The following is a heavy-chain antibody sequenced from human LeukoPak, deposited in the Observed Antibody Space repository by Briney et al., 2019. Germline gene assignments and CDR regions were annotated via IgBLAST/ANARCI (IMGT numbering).Heavy chain of an antibody. V-gene: IGHV1-69*06. CDR3: ARDSYYCSSTSCYSDMAFDI. CDR1: GGTFSSYA. CDR2: IIPIFGTA. Sequence: SVKVSCKASGGTFSSYAISWVRQAPGQGLEWMGGIIPIFGTANYAQKFQGRVTITADKSTSTAYMELSSLRSEDTAVYYCARDSYYCSSTSCYSDMAFDIWGQGTMVTVSS. D-gene: IGHD2-2*02. J-gene: IGHJ3*02.